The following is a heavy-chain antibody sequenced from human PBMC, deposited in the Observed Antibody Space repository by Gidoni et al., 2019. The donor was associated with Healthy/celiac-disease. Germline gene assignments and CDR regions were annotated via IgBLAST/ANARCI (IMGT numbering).Heavy chain of an antibody. V-gene: IGHV1-18*01. CDR2: ISAYNGNT. CDR3: ARVGWGYCSGGSCHPLDY. J-gene: IGHJ4*02. CDR1: GYTFTSYG. D-gene: IGHD2-15*01. Sequence: QVQLVQSGAEVKKPGASVTVSCKASGYTFTSYGISWVRQAPGQGLEWMGWISAYNGNTNYAQKLQGRVTMTTDTSTSTAYMELRSLRSDDTAVYYCARVGWGYCSGGSCHPLDYWGQGTLVTVSS.